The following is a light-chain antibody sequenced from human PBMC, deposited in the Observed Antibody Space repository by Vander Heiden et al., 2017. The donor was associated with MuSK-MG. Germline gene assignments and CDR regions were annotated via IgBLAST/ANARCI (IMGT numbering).Light chain of an antibody. CDR1: QSRSSW. CDR3: QQYYSYSPT. Sequence: IQMTQSPATLAASVVDRVTTDCRPIQSRSSWLAWYQQIPGKAPKLLIYHASSFETGARSRFSGSGSGTQFTLTVSSLQPADFATHYCQQYYSYSPTFGQGTKLEIK. J-gene: IGKJ2*01. CDR2: HAS. V-gene: IGKV1-5*01.